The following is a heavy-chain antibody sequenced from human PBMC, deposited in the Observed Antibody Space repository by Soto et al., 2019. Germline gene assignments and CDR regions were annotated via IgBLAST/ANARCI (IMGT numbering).Heavy chain of an antibody. Sequence: ASVKVSCKASGGTFSSYAISWVRQAPGQGLEWMGGIIPIFGTANYAQKFQGRVTITADESTSTAYMELSSLRSEDTAVYYCARRSDSGGYRYYFDYWGQGTLVTVSS. CDR3: ARRSDSGGYRYYFDY. CDR1: GGTFSSYA. J-gene: IGHJ4*02. V-gene: IGHV1-69*13. CDR2: IIPIFGTA. D-gene: IGHD1-26*01.